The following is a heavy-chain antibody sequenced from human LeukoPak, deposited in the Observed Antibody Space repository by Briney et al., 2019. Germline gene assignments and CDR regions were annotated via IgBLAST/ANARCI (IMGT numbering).Heavy chain of an antibody. CDR2: ISGSGDRT. CDR1: GFIFSNYA. CDR3: AKDNDSATNTGPFDS. V-gene: IGHV3-23*01. J-gene: IGHJ4*02. Sequence: GGSLRLSCAGSGFIFSNYAIYWVRQASGQGLEWVSSISGSGDRTFYADSVKGRFAISRDNSENTLYLQMNRLRAEDTAVYYCAKDNDSATNTGPFDSWGQGTLVTVSS. D-gene: IGHD6-25*01.